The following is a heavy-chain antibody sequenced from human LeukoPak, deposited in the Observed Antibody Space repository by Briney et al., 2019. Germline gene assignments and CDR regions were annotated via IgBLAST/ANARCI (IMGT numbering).Heavy chain of an antibody. V-gene: IGHV1-69*05. D-gene: IGHD4-11*01. CDR3: AKGQTTSSGGGMLFDI. CDR2: IIPIFGTA. Sequence: ASVKVSCKASGGTFSSYAISWVRQAPGQGLEWMGGIIPIFGTANYAQKFQGRVTITTDESTSTAYMELSSLRSEDTAVYYCAKGQTTSSGGGMLFDIWGQGTMVTVSS. CDR1: GGTFSSYA. J-gene: IGHJ3*02.